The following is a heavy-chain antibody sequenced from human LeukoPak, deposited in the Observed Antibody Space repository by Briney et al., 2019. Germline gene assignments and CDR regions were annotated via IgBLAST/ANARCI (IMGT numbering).Heavy chain of an antibody. CDR1: GGTFSSYA. J-gene: IGHJ5*02. CDR3: ARDLSELNYCSSTSCYSNWFDP. D-gene: IGHD2-2*01. Sequence: SVKVSCKASGGTFSSYAISWVRQAPGQGLEWMGGIIPIFGTANYAQKFQGRVTITADESTSTAYMELSSLRSEDTAVYYCARDLSELNYCSSTSCYSNWFDPWGQGTLVTVSS. V-gene: IGHV1-69*13. CDR2: IIPIFGTA.